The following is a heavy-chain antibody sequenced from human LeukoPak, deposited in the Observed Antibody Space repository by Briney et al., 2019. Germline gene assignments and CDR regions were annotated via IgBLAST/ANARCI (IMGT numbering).Heavy chain of an antibody. J-gene: IGHJ6*04. CDR3: AGSYCSGGSCHVAGMDV. CDR2: IYYSGST. D-gene: IGHD2-15*01. Sequence: PSETLSLTCTVSGGSISSSSYYWGWIRQPPGKGLEWIGSIYYSGSTNYNPSLKSRVTISVDTSKNQFSLKLNSVTAADTAVYYCAGSYCSGGSCHVAGMDVWGKGTTVTVSS. CDR1: GGSISSSSYY. V-gene: IGHV4-39*07.